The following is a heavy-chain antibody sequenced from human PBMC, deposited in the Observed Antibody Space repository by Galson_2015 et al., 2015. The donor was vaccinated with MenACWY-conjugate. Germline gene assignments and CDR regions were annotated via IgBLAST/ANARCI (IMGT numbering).Heavy chain of an antibody. D-gene: IGHD6-19*01. Sequence: SVKVSCKASGYTFTSYGFSWVRQAPGQGLEGIGWISAYNGNINYAQKFQGRVTMTTDTSTRTAYMELRSLRSDDTAVYYCARRSGWTNDAFDIWGQGTMITVSS. CDR2: ISAYNGNI. CDR3: ARRSGWTNDAFDI. V-gene: IGHV1-18*01. J-gene: IGHJ3*02. CDR1: GYTFTSYG.